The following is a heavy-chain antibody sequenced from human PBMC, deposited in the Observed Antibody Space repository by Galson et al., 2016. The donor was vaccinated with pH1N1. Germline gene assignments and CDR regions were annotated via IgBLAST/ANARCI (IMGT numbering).Heavy chain of an antibody. J-gene: IGHJ3*01. Sequence: QSGAEVKKPGESLKISCKASGYSFTSQWIAWVRQVPGKGQAWMGVVNPGGSTIRYSPSFQGRVTISTDKSITTANLQWISLRASDTATYHRARQYDFGDYRAAAFDFWGQGTVVIVSS. V-gene: IGHV5-51*03. CDR3: ARQYDFGDYRAAAFDF. CDR2: VNPGGSTI. CDR1: GYSFTSQW. D-gene: IGHD4-17*01.